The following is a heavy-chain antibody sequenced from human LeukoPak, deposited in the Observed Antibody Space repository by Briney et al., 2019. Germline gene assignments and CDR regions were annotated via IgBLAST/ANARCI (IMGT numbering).Heavy chain of an antibody. Sequence: GASLRLSSAASGLTFSSYSMNWVRQAPGKGLEWVSSISSSSSSIYYADTVKGQITISRDNAKNSLYLQMNSLRAEDTAVYYCARDRGYDGMDVWGQGTTVTVYS. CDR2: ISSSSSSI. J-gene: IGHJ6*02. CDR3: ARDRGYDGMDV. D-gene: IGHD3-10*01. CDR1: GLTFSSYS. V-gene: IGHV3-21*01.